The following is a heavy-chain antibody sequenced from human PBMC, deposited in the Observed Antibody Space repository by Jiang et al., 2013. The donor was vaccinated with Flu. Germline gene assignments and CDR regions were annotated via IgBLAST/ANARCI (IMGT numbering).Heavy chain of an antibody. Sequence: SSYYWSWIRQPPGKGLEWIGYIYYSGSTNYNPSLKSRVTISVDTSKNQFSLKLSSVTAADTAVYYCARAPISLTGTTQNWFDPWGQGTLVTVSS. D-gene: IGHD1-20*01. CDR3: ARAPISLTGTTQNWFDP. CDR1: SSYY. J-gene: IGHJ5*02. V-gene: IGHV4-59*01. CDR2: IYYSGST.